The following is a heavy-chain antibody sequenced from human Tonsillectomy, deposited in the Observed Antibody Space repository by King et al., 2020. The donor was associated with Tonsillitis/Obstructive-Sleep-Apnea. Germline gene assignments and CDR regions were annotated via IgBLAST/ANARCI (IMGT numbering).Heavy chain of an antibody. CDR3: ARPVPYPNYPSGFLFDL. J-gene: IGHJ1*01. Sequence: VQLVESGAEVRKPGESLTISCKASGYIFTNNIIAWVRQIPGKGLECMGLIFPSDSDTRYGPSFQGQVTLSVDKSVNTAYLHGNSLKASDTAIYYCARPVPYPNYPSGFLFDLWGQGTLVTVSS. V-gene: IGHV5-51*01. CDR2: IFPSDSDT. CDR1: GYIFTNNI. D-gene: IGHD3-10*01.